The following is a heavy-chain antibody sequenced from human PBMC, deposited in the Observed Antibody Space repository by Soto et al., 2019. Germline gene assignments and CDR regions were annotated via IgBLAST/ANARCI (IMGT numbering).Heavy chain of an antibody. J-gene: IGHJ2*01. V-gene: IGHV4-31*03. CDR1: GGSISSGGYY. CDR3: ARVVSGLLWFGELTSSYWYFDL. Sequence: PSETLSLTCTVSGGSISSGGYYWSWIRQHPGKGLEWIGYIYYSGSTYYNPSLKSRVTISVDTSKNQFSLKLSSVTAADTAVYYCARVVSGLLWFGELTSSYWYFDLCGRGTLVTVSS. D-gene: IGHD3-10*01. CDR2: IYYSGST.